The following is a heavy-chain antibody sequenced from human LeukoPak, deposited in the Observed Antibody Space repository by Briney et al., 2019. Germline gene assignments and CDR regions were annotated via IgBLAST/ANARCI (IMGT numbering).Heavy chain of an antibody. V-gene: IGHV4-59*13. CDR2: IYYSGDT. CDR3: ARYSSSGTSLVWFDP. D-gene: IGHD3-10*01. J-gene: IGHJ5*02. CDR1: GGFIKPYY. Sequence: SETLSLTCAVSGGFIKPYYWSWIRQPPGKGLEWIGYIYYSGDTNYNPSLKSRVTISVDTSKNQFSLKLRSATAADTAVYYCARYSSSGTSLVWFDPWGQGTLVTVSS.